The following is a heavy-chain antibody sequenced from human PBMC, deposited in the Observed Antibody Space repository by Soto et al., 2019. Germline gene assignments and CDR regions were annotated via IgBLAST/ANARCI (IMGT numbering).Heavy chain of an antibody. CDR2: IWYDGSNK. D-gene: IGHD3-10*01. Sequence: GGSLRLSCAASGFTFSSYGMHWVRQAPGKGLEWVAVIWYDGSNKYYADSVKGRFTISRDNSKNTLYLQMNSLRAEDTAVYYCARDKTMVREDYFDYWGQGTLVTVSS. V-gene: IGHV3-33*01. CDR3: ARDKTMVREDYFDY. J-gene: IGHJ4*02. CDR1: GFTFSSYG.